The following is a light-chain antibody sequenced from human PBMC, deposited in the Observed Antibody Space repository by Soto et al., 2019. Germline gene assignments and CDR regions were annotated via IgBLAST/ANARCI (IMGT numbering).Light chain of an antibody. Sequence: EILMTQSPATLSVSPGERATLSCRASQSLSRNLAWYQQKPGQAPRLLIYGASTRASGVPARFSGSGSGTEFTLNISSLQSEDFALYYCQHYHDWPPAFTFGPGTKVDL. V-gene: IGKV3-15*01. CDR2: GAS. CDR1: QSLSRN. CDR3: QHYHDWPPAFT. J-gene: IGKJ3*01.